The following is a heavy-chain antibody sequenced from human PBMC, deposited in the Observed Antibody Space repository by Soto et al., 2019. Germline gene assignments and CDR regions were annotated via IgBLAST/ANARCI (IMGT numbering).Heavy chain of an antibody. CDR1: GGTFSSYT. Sequence: QVQLVQSGAEVKKPGSSVKVSCKASGGTFSSYTISWVRQAPGQGLEWMGRIIPILGIANYAQKFQGRVTXXAXKXXSTAYMELSSLRSEDTAVYYCARDEDYGDYRWFDPWGQGTLVTVSS. D-gene: IGHD4-17*01. V-gene: IGHV1-69*08. CDR2: IIPILGIA. J-gene: IGHJ5*02. CDR3: ARDEDYGDYRWFDP.